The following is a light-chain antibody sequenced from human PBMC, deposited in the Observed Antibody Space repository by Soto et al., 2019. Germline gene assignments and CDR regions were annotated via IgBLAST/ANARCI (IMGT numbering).Light chain of an antibody. Sequence: QSALTQPPSVSGSPGQSITISCTGTSSDVGDYNRVSWYQHHPGKAPKLMIFEVTNRPSGISDRFSGFKSGSTASLTISELQPDDEADYYCISFTPSTTTHWVFGGGTQVTVL. CDR3: ISFTPSTTTHWV. CDR2: EVT. CDR1: SSDVGDYNR. V-gene: IGLV2-14*01. J-gene: IGLJ3*02.